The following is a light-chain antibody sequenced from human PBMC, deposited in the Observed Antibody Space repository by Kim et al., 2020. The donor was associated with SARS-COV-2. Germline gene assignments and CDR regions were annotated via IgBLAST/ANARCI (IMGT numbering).Light chain of an antibody. Sequence: PGERATLACRASQSVRADYLAWYQQKPGQAPRLLIYGAFSRATGIPDRFSGSGSGTDFTLTISSLDPEDFAVYYCQHYGSSPPYTFGQGTKLEI. CDR2: GAF. CDR1: QSVRADY. CDR3: QHYGSSPPYT. J-gene: IGKJ2*01. V-gene: IGKV3-20*01.